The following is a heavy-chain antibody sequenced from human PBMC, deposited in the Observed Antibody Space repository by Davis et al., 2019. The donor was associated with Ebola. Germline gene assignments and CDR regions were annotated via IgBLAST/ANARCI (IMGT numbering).Heavy chain of an antibody. J-gene: IGHJ4*02. D-gene: IGHD3-22*01. CDR1: GGSFSGYY. CDR3: ARSLYYYDSSGYRY. V-gene: IGHV4-34*01. CDR2: INHSGST. Sequence: MPSETLSLTCAVYGGSFSGYYWSWIRQPPGKGLEWIGEINHSGSTNYNPSLKSRVTISVDTSKNQFSLKLSSVTAADTAVHYCARSLYYYDSSGYRYWGQGTLVTVSS.